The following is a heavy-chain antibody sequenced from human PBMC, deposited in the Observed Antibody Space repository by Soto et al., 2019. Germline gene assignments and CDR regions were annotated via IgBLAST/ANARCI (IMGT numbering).Heavy chain of an antibody. Sequence: DSVKVSCKASGYTFTSYDINWLRQATGQGLEWMGWMNPNSGNTDYAQKLQGRVTMTRNTSISTVYMELSSLRSEDTAVYYCARGPRYYESGVRFDPWGQGTLVTVSS. CDR2: MNPNSGNT. CDR3: ARGPRYYESGVRFDP. V-gene: IGHV1-8*01. J-gene: IGHJ5*02. D-gene: IGHD3-9*01. CDR1: GYTFTSYD.